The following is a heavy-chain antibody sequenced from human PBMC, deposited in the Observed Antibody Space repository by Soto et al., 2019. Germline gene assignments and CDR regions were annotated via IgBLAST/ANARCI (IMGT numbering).Heavy chain of an antibody. CDR2: IYYDGRT. V-gene: IGHV4-39*01. D-gene: IGHD1-1*01. CDR3: ARRYGYSFDY. J-gene: IGHJ4*02. Sequence: PSETLSLTCTVSGGSFSSSSHYWVWIRQPPGKGLEWVGSIYYDGRTYYNASLKSRVTISVDTSKNQFSLKVNSVTVADTAVYYCARRYGYSFDYWGQGTLVTVS. CDR1: GGSFSSSSHY.